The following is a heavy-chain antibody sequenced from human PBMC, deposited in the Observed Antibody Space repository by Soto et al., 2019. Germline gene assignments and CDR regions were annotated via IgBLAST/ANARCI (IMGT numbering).Heavy chain of an antibody. D-gene: IGHD2-2*01. V-gene: IGHV3-7*02. CDR3: GRVASSTSWTPEY. Sequence: GGSMRLACAASGFTVSSYWMTWVRQDPGKGLEWVANIKQDGSEKYYADSVKGRFTISRDNAENSLFLQMNSLRVEDTAVYYCGRVASSTSWTPEYLGQGTLVTVSS. CDR2: IKQDGSEK. CDR1: GFTVSSYW. J-gene: IGHJ4*02.